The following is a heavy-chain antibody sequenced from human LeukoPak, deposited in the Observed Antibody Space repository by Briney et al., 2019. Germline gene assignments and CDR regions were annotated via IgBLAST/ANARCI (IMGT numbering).Heavy chain of an antibody. V-gene: IGHV1-69*05. CDR1: GGTFSSYA. J-gene: IGHJ5*02. CDR3: ARANCSGGSCYEVS. Sequence: ASVKVSCKASGGTFSSYAISWVRQAPGQGLEWMGGIIPIFGTANYAQKFQGRVTITTDESTSTAYMELSSLRSEDTAVYYCARANCSGGSCYEVSWGQGTLVTVSS. D-gene: IGHD2-15*01. CDR2: IIPIFGTA.